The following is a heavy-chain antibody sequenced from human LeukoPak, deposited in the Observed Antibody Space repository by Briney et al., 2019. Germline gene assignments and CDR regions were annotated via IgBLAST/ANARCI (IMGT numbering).Heavy chain of an antibody. CDR1: GGSISSYY. CDR2: IYYSGST. V-gene: IGHV4-59*01. CDR3: ARALLWSGYYNSAFDI. Sequence: PSETLSLTCTVSGGSISSYYWSWIRQPPGKGLEWIGYIYYSGSTNYNPSLKSRVTISVDTSKNQFSLKLSSVTAADTAVYYCARALLWSGYYNSAFDIWGQGTMVTVSS. D-gene: IGHD3-3*01. J-gene: IGHJ3*02.